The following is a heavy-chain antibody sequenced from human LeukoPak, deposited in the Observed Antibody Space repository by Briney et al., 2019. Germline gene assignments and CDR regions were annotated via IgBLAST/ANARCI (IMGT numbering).Heavy chain of an antibody. CDR3: ARGGHGHAQNDY. V-gene: IGHV1-2*02. Sequence: ASVKVSCKASGYTFTDYHIHWVRQAPGQGLEWMGWINPNTGGTNYAQNFQGRVTMTRDTSITTSYMDLSSLISDDTALYYCARGGHGHAQNDYWGQGTLVTVSS. CDR1: GYTFTDYH. CDR2: INPNTGGT. J-gene: IGHJ4*02. D-gene: IGHD3-16*01.